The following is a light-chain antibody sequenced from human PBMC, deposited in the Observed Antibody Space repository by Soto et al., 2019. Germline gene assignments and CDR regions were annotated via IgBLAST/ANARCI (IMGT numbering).Light chain of an antibody. CDR2: EGS. CDR3: CSYAGSSTVV. CDR1: SSDDGSYNL. V-gene: IGLV2-23*01. J-gene: IGLJ3*02. Sequence: QSALTQPASVSGSPGQSITISCTGTSSDDGSYNLVSWYQQHPGKAPKLMIYEGSKRPSGVSNRFSGSKSGNTATLTISGLHAEDEADYYCCSYAGSSTVVFGGGINLTVL.